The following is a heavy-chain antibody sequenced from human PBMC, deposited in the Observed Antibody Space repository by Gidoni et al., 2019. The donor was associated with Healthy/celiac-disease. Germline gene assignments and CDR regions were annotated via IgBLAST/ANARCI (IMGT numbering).Heavy chain of an antibody. CDR3: ARDQLGGFDY. D-gene: IGHD6-13*01. J-gene: IGHJ4*02. V-gene: IGHV6-1*01. CDR2: TYYRSKWYN. Sequence: GRTYYRSKWYNDYAVSVKSRITINPDTSKNQFSLQLNSVTPEDTAVYYCARDQLGGFDYWGQGTLVTVSS.